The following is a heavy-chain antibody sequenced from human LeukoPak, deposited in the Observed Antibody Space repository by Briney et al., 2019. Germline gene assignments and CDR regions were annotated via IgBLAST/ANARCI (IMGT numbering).Heavy chain of an antibody. D-gene: IGHD3-10*01. Sequence: PSETLSLTCTVSGGSISSYYWSWIRQPPGKGLEWIGYIYYSGSTNYNPSLKSRVTISVDTSKNQFSLKLSSVTAADTAVYYCARGLLLLWFGESIDYWGQGTLVTVSS. J-gene: IGHJ4*02. CDR2: IYYSGST. V-gene: IGHV4-59*01. CDR3: ARGLLLLWFGESIDY. CDR1: GGSISSYY.